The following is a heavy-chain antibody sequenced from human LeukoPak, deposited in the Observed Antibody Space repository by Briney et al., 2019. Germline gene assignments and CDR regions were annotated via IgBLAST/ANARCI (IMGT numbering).Heavy chain of an antibody. CDR1: GGSISSYY. J-gene: IGHJ6*02. D-gene: IGHD3-22*01. V-gene: IGHV4-4*07. Sequence: SETLSLTCTVSGGSISSYYWSWIRQPAWKVLEWIGHIYTSGSTNYNPSLKSRVTMSVDTSKNQFSLKLSSVTAADTAVYYCARGVGYYSGYGMDVWGQGTTVTVSS. CDR2: IYTSGST. CDR3: ARGVGYYSGYGMDV.